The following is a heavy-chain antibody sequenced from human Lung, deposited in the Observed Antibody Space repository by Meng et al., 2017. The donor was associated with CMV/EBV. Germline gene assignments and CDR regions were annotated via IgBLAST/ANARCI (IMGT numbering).Heavy chain of an antibody. CDR1: GGSISSGGYY. CDR2: IHSSGST. CDR3: ARASYGSGSPLGESWFDP. D-gene: IGHD3-10*01. J-gene: IGHJ5*02. V-gene: IGHV4-31*03. Sequence: QVQRPASGPGLVKPSPPLPPTCTVSGGSISSGGYYWSWIRQNPGKGLEWIGYIHSSGSTYYHPSLRSRLTISVDTSKNQFSLKLSSVTAADTAVYYCARASYGSGSPLGESWFDPWGQGTLVTVSS.